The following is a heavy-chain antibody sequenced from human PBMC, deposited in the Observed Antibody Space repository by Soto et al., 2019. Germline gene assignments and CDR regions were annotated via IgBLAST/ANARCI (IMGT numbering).Heavy chain of an antibody. J-gene: IGHJ2*01. V-gene: IGHV1-69*02. CDR3: AGGTPSREATLDWYFEL. CDR1: GGTFSSYT. CDR2: IIPILGIA. D-gene: IGHD5-12*01. Sequence: QVQLVQSGAAVKKPGSSVKVSCKASGGTFSSYTISWVRQAPGQGLEWMGRIIPILGIANYAQKFQGRVTIAADKSTSTAYMELSSVRSEDTAVYYCAGGTPSREATLDWYFELWGRGTLVTVSS.